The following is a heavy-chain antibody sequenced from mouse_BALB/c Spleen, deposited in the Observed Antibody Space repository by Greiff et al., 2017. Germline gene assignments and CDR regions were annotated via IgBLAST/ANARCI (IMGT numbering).Heavy chain of an antibody. CDR1: GFTFSSYA. J-gene: IGHJ2*01. D-gene: IGHD2-1*01. V-gene: IGHV5-9-4*01. Sequence: DVKLVESGGGLVKPGGSLKLSCAASGFTFSSYAMSWVRQSPEKRLEWVAEISSGGSYTYYPDTVTGRFTISRDNAKNTLYLEMSSLRSEDTAMYYCARFGNSFFDYWGQGTTLTVSS. CDR2: ISSGGSYT. CDR3: ARFGNSFFDY.